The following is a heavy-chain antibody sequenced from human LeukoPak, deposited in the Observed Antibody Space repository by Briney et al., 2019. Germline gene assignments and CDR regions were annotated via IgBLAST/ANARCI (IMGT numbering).Heavy chain of an antibody. V-gene: IGHV3-23*01. CDR2: ISGSGGST. D-gene: IGHD3-10*01. CDR1: GFTFSSYA. CDR3: ARDLKGDYYGSGSYSAPSNWFDP. Sequence: GGSLRLSCAASGFTFSSYAMSWVRQAPGKGLEWVSAISGSGGSTYYADSVKGRFTISRDNAKNSLYLQMNSLRAEDTAVYYCARDLKGDYYGSGSYSAPSNWFDPWGQGTLVTVSS. J-gene: IGHJ5*02.